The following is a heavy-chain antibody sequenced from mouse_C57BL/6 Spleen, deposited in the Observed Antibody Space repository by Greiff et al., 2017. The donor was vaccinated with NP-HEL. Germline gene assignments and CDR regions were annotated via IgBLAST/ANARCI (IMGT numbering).Heavy chain of an antibody. D-gene: IGHD2-2*01. CDR1: GYTFTSYW. V-gene: IGHV1-69*01. Sequence: QVQLQQPGAELVMPGASVKLSCKASGYTFTSYWMHWVKQRPGQGLEWIGEIDPSDSYTNYNQKFKGKSTLTVDKSSSTAYMQRSSLTYEDSAVYYCARGGGYDWFAYWGQGTLVTVSA. CDR3: ARGGGYDWFAY. CDR2: IDPSDSYT. J-gene: IGHJ3*01.